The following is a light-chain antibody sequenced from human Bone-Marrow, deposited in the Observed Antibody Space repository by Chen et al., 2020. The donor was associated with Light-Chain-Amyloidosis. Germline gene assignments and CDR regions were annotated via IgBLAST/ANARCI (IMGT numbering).Light chain of an antibody. CDR2: EVE. CDR1: MSDIGSFNL. J-gene: IGLJ1*01. V-gene: IGLV2-23*02. CDR3: CSYAGASTYV. Sequence: QSALTQPASVAGSPGQSITISCPGTMSDIGSFNLVSWYQHHPDKAPKLIIYEVEKRPSGVSNRFSGSRSGNTASLTISGLQADDEAAYYCCSYAGASTYVFGTGTEVTVL.